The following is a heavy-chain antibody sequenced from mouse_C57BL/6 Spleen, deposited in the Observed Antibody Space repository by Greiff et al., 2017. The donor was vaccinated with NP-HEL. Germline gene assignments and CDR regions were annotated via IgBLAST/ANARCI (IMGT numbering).Heavy chain of an antibody. D-gene: IGHD1-1*01. CDR3: ARAPVMTTVVEGYFDY. J-gene: IGHJ2*01. Sequence: QVQLQQPGAELVRPGSSVKLSCKASGYTFTSYWMHWVKQRPIQGLEWIGNIDPSDSDTHYNQKFKDKATLTVDKSSSTAYMQLSSLTSEDSAVYYCARAPVMTTVVEGYFDYWGQGTTLTVSS. CDR2: IDPSDSDT. CDR1: GYTFTSYW. V-gene: IGHV1-52*01.